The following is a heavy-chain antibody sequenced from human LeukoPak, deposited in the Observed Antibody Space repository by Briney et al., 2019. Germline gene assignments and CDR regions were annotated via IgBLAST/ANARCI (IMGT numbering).Heavy chain of an antibody. CDR3: ARRALPPAYCGGDCFDAFDI. D-gene: IGHD2-21*02. CDR1: GYRFTSYW. J-gene: IGHJ3*02. CDR2: IESGDSYT. V-gene: IGHV5-10-1*01. Sequence: ESLKISCKGSGYRFTSYWISWVRQMPGKGLEWMGRIESGDSYTNSSPSFQGHVTISADKSISTAYLQWSSLKASDTAMYYCARRALPPAYCGGDCFDAFDIWGQGAMVTVSS.